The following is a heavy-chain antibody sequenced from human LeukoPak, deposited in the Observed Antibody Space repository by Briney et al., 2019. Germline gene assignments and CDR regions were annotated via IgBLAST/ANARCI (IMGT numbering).Heavy chain of an antibody. Sequence: PGGSLRLSCAASGFTFSSYGMHCVRQAPGKGLEWVAVIWFDGSNKYYADSVKGRFTVSRDNSKNTLYLQMNSLRAEDTAVYYCARDRDWGCSYCSYWGQGTLVTVSS. D-gene: IGHD2-21*01. CDR3: ARDRDWGCSYCSY. CDR1: GFTFSSYG. V-gene: IGHV3-33*08. CDR2: IWFDGSNK. J-gene: IGHJ4*02.